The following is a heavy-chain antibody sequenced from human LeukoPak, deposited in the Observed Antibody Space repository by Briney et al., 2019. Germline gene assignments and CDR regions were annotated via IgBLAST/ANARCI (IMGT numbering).Heavy chain of an antibody. D-gene: IGHD5-18*01. Sequence: PSETLSLTCTVSGGSISSYYWSWIRQPAGKGLEWIGRIYTSGSTNYNPSLKSRVTMSVDTSKNQFSLKLSSVTAADTAVYYCARSDIYSYGAHGAFDIWGQGTMVTVSS. V-gene: IGHV4-4*07. CDR1: GGSISSYY. J-gene: IGHJ3*02. CDR2: IYTSGST. CDR3: ARSDIYSYGAHGAFDI.